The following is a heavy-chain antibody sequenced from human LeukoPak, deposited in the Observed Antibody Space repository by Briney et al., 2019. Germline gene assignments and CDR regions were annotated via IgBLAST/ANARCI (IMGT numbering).Heavy chain of an antibody. CDR2: IYTSGST. Sequence: SETLSLTCTVSGGSISSYYWSWIRQPPGKGLEWIGYIYTSGSTNYTPSLKSRVTISVDTSKNQFSLKLSSVTAADTAVYYCARRGRWGYYFDYWGQGTLVTVSS. CDR1: GGSISSYY. D-gene: IGHD7-27*01. CDR3: ARRGRWGYYFDY. V-gene: IGHV4-4*09. J-gene: IGHJ4*02.